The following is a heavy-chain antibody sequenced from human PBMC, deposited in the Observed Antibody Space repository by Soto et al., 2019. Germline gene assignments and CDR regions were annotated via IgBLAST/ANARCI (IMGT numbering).Heavy chain of an antibody. CDR2: IIPIFGTA. V-gene: IGHV1-69*13. CDR1: GGTFSSYA. CDR3: ARAVTIFGVGYHACDI. D-gene: IGHD3-3*01. J-gene: IGHJ3*02. Sequence: GASVKVSCKASGGTFSSYAISWVRQAPGQGLEWMGGIIPIFGTANYAQKFQGRVTITADESTSTAYMELSSLRSEDTAVYYCARAVTIFGVGYHACDIWGQGTMVTVSS.